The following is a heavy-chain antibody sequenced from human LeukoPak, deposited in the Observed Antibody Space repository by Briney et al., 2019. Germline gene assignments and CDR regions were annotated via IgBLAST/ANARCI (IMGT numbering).Heavy chain of an antibody. CDR2: ISSAGTT. CDR1: GFTVSSSY. D-gene: IGHD6-13*01. CDR3: ARDLEAANTYYFDY. V-gene: IGHV3-66*01. Sequence: PGGSLRLACAASGFTVSSSYMSWVRQAPGKGLEWVSIISSAGTTYYADSGKGRFTISRDNSKNTVYLQVNSLRDEDTAVYYCARDLEAANTYYFDYWGQGTMVTVSS. J-gene: IGHJ4*02.